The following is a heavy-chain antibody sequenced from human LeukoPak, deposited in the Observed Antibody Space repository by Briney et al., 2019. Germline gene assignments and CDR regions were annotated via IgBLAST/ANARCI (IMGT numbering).Heavy chain of an antibody. CDR3: ARDRKYCSSTSCYTWFDP. D-gene: IGHD2-2*02. CDR2: IYHSGST. Sequence: TLSLTCAVSGGSISSSNWWSWVRQPPGKGLEGIGEIYHSGSTNYNPSLKSRVTISVDKSKNQFSLQMSSVTAADTAVYYCARDRKYCSSTSCYTWFDPWGQGTLVTVSS. V-gene: IGHV4-4*02. CDR1: GGSISSSNW. J-gene: IGHJ5*02.